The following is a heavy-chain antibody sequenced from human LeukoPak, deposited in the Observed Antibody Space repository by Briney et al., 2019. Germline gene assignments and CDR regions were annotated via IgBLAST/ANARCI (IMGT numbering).Heavy chain of an antibody. J-gene: IGHJ4*02. CDR2: ISGSDYST. Sequence: GGSLRLSCAASGLTFSVYAMSWVRQAPGKGLEWVSAISGSDYSTYYADSVKGRFTISRDNSENTLYLQMNSLRAEDTAVYYCARRGDNCGSPFDYWGQGTLVTVSS. D-gene: IGHD5-18*01. V-gene: IGHV3-23*01. CDR3: ARRGDNCGSPFDY. CDR1: GLTFSVYA.